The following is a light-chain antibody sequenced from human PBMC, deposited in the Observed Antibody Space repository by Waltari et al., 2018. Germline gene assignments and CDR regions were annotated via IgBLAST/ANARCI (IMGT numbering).Light chain of an antibody. J-gene: IGKJ2*01. Sequence: DIVLTQSPEYLPVSLGERATINRKSSQSVVFRSNNKKYVAWDQQKPGQPPKLLITWAPTRESGVPDRFSGSGSETDFTLTISSLQAEDVAVYYCQQCYTFPYTFGQGTKLEIK. CDR2: WAP. V-gene: IGKV4-1*01. CDR1: QSVVFRSNNKKY. CDR3: QQCYTFPYT.